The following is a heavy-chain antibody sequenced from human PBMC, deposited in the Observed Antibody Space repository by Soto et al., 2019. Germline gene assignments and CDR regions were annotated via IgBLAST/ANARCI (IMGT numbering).Heavy chain of an antibody. CDR2: IWFDGSTK. Sequence: GSLRLSCAASGFTFGSYGMHWVRQAPGKGLEWVAVIWFDGSTKYYGDSVKGRFTISRDNSKNTLYLQMNSLRAEDTAVYYCARGGYYYDTSGSPPNYWGQGTLVTVSS. V-gene: IGHV3-33*01. CDR1: GFTFGSYG. J-gene: IGHJ4*02. CDR3: ARGGYYYDTSGSPPNY. D-gene: IGHD3-22*01.